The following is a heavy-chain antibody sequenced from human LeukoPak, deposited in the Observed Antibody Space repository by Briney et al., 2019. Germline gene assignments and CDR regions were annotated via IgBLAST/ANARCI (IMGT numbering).Heavy chain of an antibody. Sequence: ASVKVSCKASGYTFTSYGISWVRQAPGQGLEWMGWVSAYNGNTNYAQKLQGRVTMTTDTSTSTGYMELRSLRSDDTAVYYCAREVWGYYDSRCYFDYWGQGTLVTVSS. D-gene: IGHD3-22*01. CDR2: VSAYNGNT. J-gene: IGHJ4*02. CDR3: AREVWGYYDSRCYFDY. CDR1: GYTFTSYG. V-gene: IGHV1-18*01.